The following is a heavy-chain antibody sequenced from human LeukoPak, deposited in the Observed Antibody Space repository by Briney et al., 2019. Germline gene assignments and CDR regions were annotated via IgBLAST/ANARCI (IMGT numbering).Heavy chain of an antibody. Sequence: SQTLSLTCAVSGGSISSGGYSWSWIRQPPGKGLEWIGYIYHSGSTYYNPSLKSRVTISVDRSKNQFSLKLSSVTAADTAVYYCARGLVVVFDYWGQGTLVTVSS. CDR1: GGSISSGGYS. D-gene: IGHD3-22*01. V-gene: IGHV4-30-2*01. J-gene: IGHJ4*02. CDR3: ARGLVVVFDY. CDR2: IYHSGST.